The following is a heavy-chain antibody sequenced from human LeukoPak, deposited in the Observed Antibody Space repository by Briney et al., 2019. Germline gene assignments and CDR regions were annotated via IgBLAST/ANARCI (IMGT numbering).Heavy chain of an antibody. CDR1: GFIFSDYY. CDR2: ISSSSSTI. CDR3: ARATMSYDSSGYYSDAFDI. D-gene: IGHD3-22*01. J-gene: IGHJ3*02. V-gene: IGHV3-11*04. Sequence: GGSLRLSCDASGFIFSDYYMSWVRQAPGKGLEWVSYISSSSSTIYYADSVKGRFTISRDNAKNSLYLQMNSLRAEDTAVYYCARATMSYDSSGYYSDAFDIWGQGTMVTVSS.